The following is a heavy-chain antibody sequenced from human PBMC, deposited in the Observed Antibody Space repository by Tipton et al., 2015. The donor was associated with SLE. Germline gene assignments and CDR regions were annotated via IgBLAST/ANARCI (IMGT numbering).Heavy chain of an antibody. CDR1: GSSITSSSHY. CDR3: AREGAEKVRTSYYYYMDV. V-gene: IGHV4-61*02. CDR2: IYSRGST. D-gene: IGHD3-10*01. Sequence: TLSLTCSISGSSITSSSHYWGWIRQPAGKGLEWIGRIYSRGSTNSNLSLKSRVTISADTSKNQFSLMLSSVTAADTAVYYCAREGAEKVRTSYYYYMDVWGKGTTVTISS. J-gene: IGHJ6*03.